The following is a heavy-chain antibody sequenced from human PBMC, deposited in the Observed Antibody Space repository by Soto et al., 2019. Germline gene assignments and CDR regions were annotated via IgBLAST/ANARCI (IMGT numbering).Heavy chain of an antibody. CDR2: IIPIFGTA. Sequence: SVKVSCKASGGTFSSYAISWVRQAPGQGLEWMGGIIPIFGTANYAQKFQGRVTITADKSTSTAYMELSSLRSEDTAVYYCARETGGGNRHFDYWGQGTLVTVYS. V-gene: IGHV1-69*06. CDR3: ARETGGGNRHFDY. J-gene: IGHJ4*02. D-gene: IGHD2-15*01. CDR1: GGTFSSYA.